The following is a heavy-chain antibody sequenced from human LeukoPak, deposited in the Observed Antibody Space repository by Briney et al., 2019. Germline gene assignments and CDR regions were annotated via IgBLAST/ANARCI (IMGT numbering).Heavy chain of an antibody. V-gene: IGHV3-48*03. D-gene: IGHD4-23*01. CDR3: ARDGRGYGGPGPFDY. CDR1: GFTFSSYE. J-gene: IGHJ4*02. CDR2: ISSSGSTI. Sequence: GGSLRLSCAASGFTFSSYEMNWVRQAPGKGLEWVSYISSSGSTIYYADSVKGRFTISRDNAKNSLYLQMNSLRAEDTAVYYCARDGRGYGGPGPFDYWGQGTLVTVSS.